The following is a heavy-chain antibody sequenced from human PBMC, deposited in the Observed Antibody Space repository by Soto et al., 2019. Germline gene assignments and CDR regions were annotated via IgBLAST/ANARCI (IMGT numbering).Heavy chain of an antibody. CDR3: ARRARYCSSTSCPKGGAFDI. CDR2: INHSGST. J-gene: IGHJ3*02. D-gene: IGHD2-2*01. V-gene: IGHV4-34*01. CDR1: GGSFIGYY. Sequence: SVTLSLTCAVYGGSFIGYYWSWIRKPPGKGLEWIGEINHSGSTNYNPSLKSRVTISVDTSKNQFSLKLSSVTAADTAVYYCARRARYCSSTSCPKGGAFDIWGQGPMVTVSS.